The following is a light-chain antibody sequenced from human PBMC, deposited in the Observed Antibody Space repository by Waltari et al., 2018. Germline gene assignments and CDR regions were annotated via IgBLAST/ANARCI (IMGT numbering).Light chain of an antibody. J-gene: IGKJ1*01. CDR3: QQYYSAWT. Sequence: DIVMTQSPDSLAVSLGERATINCKSSQSVLYSSNNKNYLAWYQQKAGQPPKLLIYWASTRESGVPDRFSGSESGTDFSLTISSLQAEDVAVYYCQQYYSAWTFGQGTKVEIK. V-gene: IGKV4-1*01. CDR1: QSVLYSSNNKNY. CDR2: WAS.